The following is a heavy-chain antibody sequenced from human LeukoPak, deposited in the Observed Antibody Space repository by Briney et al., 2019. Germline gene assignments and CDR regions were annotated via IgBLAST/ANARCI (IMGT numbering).Heavy chain of an antibody. D-gene: IGHD3-9*01. V-gene: IGHV3-72*01. CDR2: IRNRARGYTT. CDR3: ARPNGIDWSIDYFDY. J-gene: IGHJ4*02. Sequence: GGSLRLSCAASGIMFSDHYMDWVRQPPGKGLEWVGRIRNRARGYTTEYAASVEGRFTVSRDDSKNSLYLQMNSLKTENTAVYYCARPNGIDWSIDYFDYWGQGTLVTVSS. CDR1: GIMFSDHY.